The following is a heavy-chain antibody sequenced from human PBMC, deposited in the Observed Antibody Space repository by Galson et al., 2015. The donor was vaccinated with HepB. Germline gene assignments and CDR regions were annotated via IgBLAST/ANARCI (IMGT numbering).Heavy chain of an antibody. CDR3: ARSATGSGRSSDAFDI. D-gene: IGHD3-10*01. Sequence: QSGAEVKKPGESLRISCKGSGYSFTSYWISWVRQMPGKGLEWMGRIDPSDSYTNYSPSFQGHVTISADKSISTAYLQWSSLKASDTAMYYCARSATGSGRSSDAFDIWGQGTMVTVSS. V-gene: IGHV5-10-1*01. CDR2: IDPSDSYT. J-gene: IGHJ3*02. CDR1: GYSFTSYW.